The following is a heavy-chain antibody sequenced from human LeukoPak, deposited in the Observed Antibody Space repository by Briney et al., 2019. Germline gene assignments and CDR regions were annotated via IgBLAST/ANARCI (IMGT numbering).Heavy chain of an antibody. Sequence: GGSLRLSCAASGFTFSSYGMHWVRQAPGKGLEWVAVIWDDGSNKYYADSVKGRFTISRDNSKNTLYLQMNSLRAEDTAVYYCARDRSGSYYNGFDYWGQGTLVTVSS. CDR2: IWDDGSNK. J-gene: IGHJ4*02. CDR1: GFTFSSYG. CDR3: ARDRSGSYYNGFDY. V-gene: IGHV3-33*01. D-gene: IGHD1-26*01.